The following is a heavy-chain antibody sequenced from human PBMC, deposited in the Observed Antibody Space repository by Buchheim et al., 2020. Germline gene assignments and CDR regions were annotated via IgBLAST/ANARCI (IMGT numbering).Heavy chain of an antibody. CDR2: MSYDGNNN. V-gene: IGHV3-30-3*01. CDR3: ARGQGGGSCGNYFDY. Sequence: QVQLVESGGGVVQPGRSLRLSCAASGFTFTSYAMHWVRQAPGKGLEWVAGMSYDGNNNFLGDSVKGRFTISRDKLQNTLYLQMNSLKSEDTAVYYCARGQGGGSCGNYFDYWGQGTL. D-gene: IGHD5-12*01. J-gene: IGHJ4*02. CDR1: GFTFTSYA.